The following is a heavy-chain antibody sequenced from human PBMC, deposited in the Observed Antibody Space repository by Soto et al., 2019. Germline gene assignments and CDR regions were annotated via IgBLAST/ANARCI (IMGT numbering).Heavy chain of an antibody. D-gene: IGHD6-19*01. J-gene: IGHJ4*02. CDR3: AKSAGRIAVAGTFFDY. CDR1: GFTFSSYA. V-gene: IGHV3-23*01. Sequence: EVQLLESGGGLVQPGGSLRLSCAASGFTFSSYAMSWVRQAPGKGLEWVSAISGSGGSTYYADSVKGRFTISRDNSKNTLYLQMNSLRAEDTAVYYCAKSAGRIAVAGTFFDYWGQGTLVTVSS. CDR2: ISGSGGST.